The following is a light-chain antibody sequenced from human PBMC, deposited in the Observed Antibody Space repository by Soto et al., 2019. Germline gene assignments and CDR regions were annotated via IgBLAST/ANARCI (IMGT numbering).Light chain of an antibody. V-gene: IGKV3-20*01. J-gene: IGKJ2*01. CDR1: LSVSSSY. CDR3: QQDGSSPPYT. CDR2: GAS. Sequence: EIVLTQSRGTLSLSPGERATLSCGASLSVSSSYLAWYQQKPGQAPRLLSDGASSSATGIPDRFSGSGSGTAFTLTISRLEPEDFAVYSCQQDGSSPPYTFGQGTKLEI.